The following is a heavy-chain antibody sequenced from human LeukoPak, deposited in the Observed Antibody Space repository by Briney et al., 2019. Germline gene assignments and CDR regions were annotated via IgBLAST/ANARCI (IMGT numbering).Heavy chain of an antibody. CDR1: GFTFSSYG. D-gene: IGHD5-12*01. CDR2: ISGSGGSA. CDR3: AKDTVKVTTIRRVPHYMDV. V-gene: IGHV3-23*01. Sequence: GGSLRLSCAASGFTFSSYGMSWVRQAPGKGLEWVSAISGSGGSAYYADSVKGRFTISRDNSKNTVYLQMNSLRAEDTAVYYCAKDTVKVTTIRRVPHYMDVWGKGTTVTISS. J-gene: IGHJ6*03.